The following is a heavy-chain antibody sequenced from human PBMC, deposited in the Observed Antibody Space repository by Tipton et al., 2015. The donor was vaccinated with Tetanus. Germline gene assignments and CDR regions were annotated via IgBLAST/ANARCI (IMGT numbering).Heavy chain of an antibody. D-gene: IGHD3-10*01. V-gene: IGHV3-9*01. CDR3: ARAVRGRDVFDV. CDR1: GFTFNDFA. CDR2: VSGAGGSK. J-gene: IGHJ3*01. Sequence: SLRLSCVGSGFTFNDFAIHWVRQVSGKGLEWVSAVSGAGGSKVYADSVKGRFTISRDNANNSLYLQMSSLRPEDTALYYCARAVRGRDVFDVWGQGTVVTVAS.